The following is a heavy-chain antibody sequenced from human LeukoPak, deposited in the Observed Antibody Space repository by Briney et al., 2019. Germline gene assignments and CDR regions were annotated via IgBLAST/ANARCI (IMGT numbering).Heavy chain of an antibody. J-gene: IGHJ6*03. Sequence: SETLSLTCTVSGGSISSYYWSWIRQPPGKGLEWIGYIYYSGSTNYNPSLKSRVTISVDTSKNQFSLKLSSVTAADTAVYYCARARYCSSTSCYHYYYYYYMDVWGKGATVTVSS. CDR1: GGSISSYY. V-gene: IGHV4-59*08. D-gene: IGHD2-2*01. CDR3: ARARYCSSTSCYHYYYYYYMDV. CDR2: IYYSGST.